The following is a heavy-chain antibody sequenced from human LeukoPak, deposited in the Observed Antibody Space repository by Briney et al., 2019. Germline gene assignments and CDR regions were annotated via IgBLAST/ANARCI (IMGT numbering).Heavy chain of an antibody. CDR3: MREGYSSGWSLYFDY. Sequence: ASVKVSCKASGYTFTGYYLHWVRQAPGQGLEWMGWINPNSGGTNYAQKFQGRVTMTRDTSISTAHMELSRLRSADTAVYYCMREGYSSGWSLYFDYWGQGALVTVSS. J-gene: IGHJ4*02. CDR1: GYTFTGYY. V-gene: IGHV1-2*02. CDR2: INPNSGGT. D-gene: IGHD6-19*01.